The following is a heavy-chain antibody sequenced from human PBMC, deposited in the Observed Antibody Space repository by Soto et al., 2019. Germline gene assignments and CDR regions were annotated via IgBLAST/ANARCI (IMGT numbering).Heavy chain of an antibody. CDR2: TYYRSRWYY. CDR1: GDSVSSNSAA. Sequence: PSQTLSLTCDISGDSVSSNSAAWNWIRQSPSRGLEWLGRTYYRSRWYYDYAVSLRSRITINADTSKNHFSLHLQSVIPDDTAVYYCARESVYFGGPGNWFEPWGQGTLVTVSS. V-gene: IGHV6-1*01. D-gene: IGHD3-3*01. CDR3: ARESVYFGGPGNWFEP. J-gene: IGHJ5*02.